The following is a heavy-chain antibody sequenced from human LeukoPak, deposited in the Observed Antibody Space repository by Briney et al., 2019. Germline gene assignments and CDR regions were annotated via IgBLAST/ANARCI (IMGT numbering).Heavy chain of an antibody. V-gene: IGHV1-2*02. Sequence: ASVKVSCKASGYTFTGYYMHWVRHAPGQGLEWMGWINPNSGGTNYAQKFQGRVTMTRDTSISTAYMELSRLRSDDTAVYYCAREIAAADQSDAFDAFDIWGQGTMVTVSS. CDR2: INPNSGGT. D-gene: IGHD6-13*01. CDR3: AREIAAADQSDAFDAFDI. CDR1: GYTFTGYY. J-gene: IGHJ3*02.